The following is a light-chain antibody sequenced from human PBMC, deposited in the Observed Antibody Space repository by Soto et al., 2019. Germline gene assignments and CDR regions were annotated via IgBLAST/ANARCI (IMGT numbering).Light chain of an antibody. CDR2: SDN. CDR3: AAWDDSLNRML. CDR1: SSNIGSDT. J-gene: IGLJ3*02. V-gene: IGLV1-44*01. Sequence: QSVLTQPPSASGTPGQRVTISCSGSSSNIGSDTVNWFQQLPGTAPKLLIYSDNQRPSGVPDRFSGSKSGTSGSLAISGLQSEDEADYYCAAWDDSLNRMLFGGGTKLTVL.